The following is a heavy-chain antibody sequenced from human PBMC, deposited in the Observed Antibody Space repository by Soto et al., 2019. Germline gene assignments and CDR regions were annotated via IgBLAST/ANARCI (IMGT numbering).Heavy chain of an antibody. CDR1: GYTFTSYG. D-gene: IGHD1-1*01. CDR2: ISAHNGNT. Sequence: QVHLVQSGAEVKKPGASVKVSCKASGYTFTSYGITWVRQAPGQGHEWMGWISAHNGNTDYAQKLQGRVIVTRDTSTSTAHMELRSLISDDTAVYYSARGRYGDYWGQGALVTVSS. CDR3: ARGRYGDY. J-gene: IGHJ4*02. V-gene: IGHV1-18*01.